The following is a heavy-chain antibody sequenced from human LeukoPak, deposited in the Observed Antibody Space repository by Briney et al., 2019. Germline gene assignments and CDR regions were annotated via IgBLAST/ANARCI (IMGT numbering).Heavy chain of an antibody. CDR3: ASPNYYGSGSYFSGTSGDY. J-gene: IGHJ4*02. Sequence: ASVKVSCKASGYTFTGYYMHWVRQAPGQGLEWMRWINPNSGGTNYAQKFQGRVTMTRDTSISTAYMELSRLRSDDTAVYYCASPNYYGSGSYFSGTSGDYWGQGTLVTVSS. CDR1: GYTFTGYY. D-gene: IGHD3-10*01. CDR2: INPNSGGT. V-gene: IGHV1-2*02.